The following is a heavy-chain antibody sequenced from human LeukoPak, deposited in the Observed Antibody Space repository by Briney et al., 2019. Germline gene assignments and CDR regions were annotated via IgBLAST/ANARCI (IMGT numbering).Heavy chain of an antibody. V-gene: IGHV4-4*02. CDR1: GVSISSSHW. J-gene: IGHJ5*02. CDR2: IYHDGST. Sequence: SGTLSLTCDVSGVSISSSHWWPWVRQPPGKGLEWIGEIYHDGSTNYNPSLKSRVTISIDKSKNEFSLKLTSVTAADTAFYYCARDYYDSSGKLGSRFDAWGQGTLVTVSS. CDR3: ARDYYDSSGKLGSRFDA. D-gene: IGHD3-22*01.